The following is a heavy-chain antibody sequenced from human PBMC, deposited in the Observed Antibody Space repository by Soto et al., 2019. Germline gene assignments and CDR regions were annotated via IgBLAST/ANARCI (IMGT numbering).Heavy chain of an antibody. CDR3: ARDQHYYGSGSYYNDY. CDR1: GFTFSSYS. D-gene: IGHD3-10*01. V-gene: IGHV3-21*01. CDR2: ISSSSSYI. J-gene: IGHJ4*02. Sequence: PGGSLRLSCAASGFTFSSYSMNWVRQAPGKGLEWVSSISSSSSYIYYADSVKGRFTISRDNAKNSLYLQMNSLRAEDTAVYYCARDQHYYGSGSYYNDYWGQGTLVTVSS.